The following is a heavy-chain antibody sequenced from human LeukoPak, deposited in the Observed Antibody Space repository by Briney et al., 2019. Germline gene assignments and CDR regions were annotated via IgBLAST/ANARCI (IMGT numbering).Heavy chain of an antibody. CDR2: IFLIFGTA. V-gene: IGHV1-69*05. CDR3: ARELSTVTTLWFDP. Sequence: ASVKVSCKASGGTFSSYAISWVRQAPGQGLEWMGRIFLIFGTANYAQKYQGRVTITTDESTSTAYMELSSLRSEDTAVYYSARELSTVTTLWFDPWGQGNLVTVSS. CDR1: GGTFSSYA. D-gene: IGHD4-17*01. J-gene: IGHJ5*02.